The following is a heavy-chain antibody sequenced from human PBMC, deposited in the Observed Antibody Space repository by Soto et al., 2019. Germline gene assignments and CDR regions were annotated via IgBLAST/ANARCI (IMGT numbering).Heavy chain of an antibody. V-gene: IGHV3-30-3*01. Sequence: SCKASGFTFSNYAIHWVRQAPGKGLEWVAVISYDGSNKYYTDSVKGRFIISRDNSENTLYLQMSSLRAEDTAVYYCARDYSYQRSMDVWGQGTTVTVSS. CDR1: GFTFSNYA. CDR2: ISYDGSNK. CDR3: ARDYSYQRSMDV. D-gene: IGHD2-15*01. J-gene: IGHJ6*02.